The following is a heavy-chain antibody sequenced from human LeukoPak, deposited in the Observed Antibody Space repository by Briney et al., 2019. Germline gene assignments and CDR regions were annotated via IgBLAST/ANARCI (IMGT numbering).Heavy chain of an antibody. CDR1: GFTFSSYR. CDR3: ARDTGYCSSTSCPGPDFDY. Sequence: PGGSLRLSCAASGFTFSSYRMNWVRQAPGKGLEWVSSVSSSSSYIYYADSVKGRFTISRDNAKNSLYLQMNSLRAEDTAVYDCARDTGYCSSTSCPGPDFDYWGQGTLVTVSS. J-gene: IGHJ4*02. V-gene: IGHV3-21*01. D-gene: IGHD2-2*01. CDR2: VSSSSSYI.